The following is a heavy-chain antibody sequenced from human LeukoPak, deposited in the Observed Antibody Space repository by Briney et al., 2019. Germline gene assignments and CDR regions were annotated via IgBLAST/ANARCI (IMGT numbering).Heavy chain of an antibody. D-gene: IGHD6-19*01. J-gene: IGHJ5*02. V-gene: IGHV1-2*02. CDR1: GYTFTGYS. CDR3: ARSPSVADRNWFDP. Sequence: ASVKVSCKASGYTFTGYSLHWVRQAPGQGLEWMGWINPNSGGTLYAQNFQGRLTVTRDTSITTAYMEISRLTSDDTAVYYCARSPSVADRNWFDPWGQGTLVTVSS. CDR2: INPNSGGT.